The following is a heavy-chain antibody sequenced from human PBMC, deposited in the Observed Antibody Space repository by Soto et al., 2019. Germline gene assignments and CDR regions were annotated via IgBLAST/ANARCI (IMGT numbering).Heavy chain of an antibody. CDR3: ARDGGAAGTPFYYYYYGMDV. V-gene: IGHV4-59*01. CDR1: GGSISSYY. J-gene: IGHJ6*02. CDR2: IYYSGGT. D-gene: IGHD6-13*01. Sequence: ASDTLSLTCTVSGGSISSYYWSWIRQPPGKGLEWIGYIYYSGGTNYNPSLKSRVTISVDTSKNQFSLKLSSVTAADTAVYYCARDGGAAGTPFYYYYYGMDVWGQGTTVTVS.